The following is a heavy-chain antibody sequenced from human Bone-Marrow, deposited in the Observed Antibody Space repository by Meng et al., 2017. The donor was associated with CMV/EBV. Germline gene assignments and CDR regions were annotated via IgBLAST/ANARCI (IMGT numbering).Heavy chain of an antibody. CDR3: ASGYGGSSH. D-gene: IGHD1-26*01. V-gene: IGHV3-66*01. CDR2: IYSGGNT. CDR1: GFTVSSNY. Sequence: GESLKISCAASGFTVSSNYMSWVRQAPGKGLEWVSVIYSGGNTYDADSVKGRFTISRDNAKNSLYLQMSSLRAEDTAVYYCASGYGGSSHWGQGTLVTVSS. J-gene: IGHJ4*02.